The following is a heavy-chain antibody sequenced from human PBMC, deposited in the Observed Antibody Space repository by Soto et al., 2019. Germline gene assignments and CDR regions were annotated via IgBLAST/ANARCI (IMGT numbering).Heavy chain of an antibody. J-gene: IGHJ6*02. CDR1: GGSISSYY. CDR3: ARQGFGPLHGLVDV. Sequence: QVQLQESGPGLVKPSETLSLSCTVSGGSISSYYWSWFRQSPGKRMEWIGYVHHSWGSSYNPSLQSRVAISLDTSKSQVSLKVTSVTATATAVYYCARQGFGPLHGLVDVWGQGTTVTVSS. CDR2: VHHSWGS. V-gene: IGHV4-59*08. D-gene: IGHD3-10*01.